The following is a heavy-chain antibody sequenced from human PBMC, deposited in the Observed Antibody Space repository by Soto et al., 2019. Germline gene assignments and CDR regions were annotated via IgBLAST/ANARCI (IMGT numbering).Heavy chain of an antibody. CDR3: ARGWLRDPWMY. D-gene: IGHD5-12*01. J-gene: IGHJ4*02. Sequence: EVQLVESGGGLVKPGGSLRLSCAASGFTFSTYNMNWVGQAPGKGLEWVASISSTSVYMYYANSLKGRFTISRANAKSSLYLQLNSLRAEYTAVYYCARGWLRDPWMYWGQGTLVTVSS. CDR1: GFTFSTYN. V-gene: IGHV3-21*01. CDR2: ISSTSVYM.